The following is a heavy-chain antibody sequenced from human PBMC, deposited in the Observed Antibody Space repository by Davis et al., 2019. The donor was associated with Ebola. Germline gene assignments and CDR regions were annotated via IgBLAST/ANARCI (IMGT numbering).Heavy chain of an antibody. Sequence: GESLKISCAASGFTFSKYAMNWVRQAPGKGLEWVSAISGSGSNTYYADSVKGRFTISRDNSKNTLYLQMNSLRAEDTALYYCAKVRDDYWGQGTLVTVSS. J-gene: IGHJ4*02. V-gene: IGHV3-23*01. CDR3: AKVRDDY. CDR1: GFTFSKYA. CDR2: ISGSGSNT.